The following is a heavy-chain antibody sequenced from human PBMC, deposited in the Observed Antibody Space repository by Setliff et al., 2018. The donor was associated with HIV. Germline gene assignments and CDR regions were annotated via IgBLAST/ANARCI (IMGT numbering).Heavy chain of an antibody. CDR2: IYYSGST. D-gene: IGHD3-3*01. CDR1: GDSVSSRSYY. J-gene: IGHJ4*02. Sequence: SETLSLTCTVSGDSVSSRSYYCSWIRQPPGKGLEWIGYIYYSGSTYYNPSLKSRVTISVDTSKNQFSLKLSSVTAADTAVYYCATHVLQFLEWLSHFDYWGQGTLVTVSS. V-gene: IGHV4-61*01. CDR3: ATHVLQFLEWLSHFDY.